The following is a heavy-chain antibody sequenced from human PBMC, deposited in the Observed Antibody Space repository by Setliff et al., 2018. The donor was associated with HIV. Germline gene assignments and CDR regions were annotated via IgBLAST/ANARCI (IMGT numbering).Heavy chain of an antibody. CDR2: IYYTGST. CDR3: ATADFPPPSYIWESYRSGAFDI. Sequence: PSETLSLTCTVPGGSISSYYWIWIRQPPGKRLEWIGYIYYTGSTNYNLTLKSRVTISLHTSNNQFSLNLSSVTAADTALYYCATADFPPPSYIWESYRSGAFDIWGQGTMVTVSS. V-gene: IGHV4-59*01. J-gene: IGHJ3*02. CDR1: GGSISSYY. D-gene: IGHD3-16*02.